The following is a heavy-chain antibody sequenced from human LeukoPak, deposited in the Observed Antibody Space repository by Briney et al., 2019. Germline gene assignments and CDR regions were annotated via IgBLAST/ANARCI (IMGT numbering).Heavy chain of an antibody. D-gene: IGHD5-24*01. Sequence: GESLKISCKGSGYSFTNYWIGWVRQMPGKGLEWMGIINPNDSNTKYSPSFQGQVTILVDKSISTAYLQWSSLKASDTAIYYCARHVRDNDSRNLQCWGRGTLVTVPS. V-gene: IGHV5-51*01. J-gene: IGHJ4*02. CDR2: INPNDSNT. CDR1: GYSFTNYW. CDR3: ARHVRDNDSRNLQC.